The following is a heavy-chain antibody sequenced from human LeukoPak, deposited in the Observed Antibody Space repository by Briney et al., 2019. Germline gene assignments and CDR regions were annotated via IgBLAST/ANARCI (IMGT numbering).Heavy chain of an antibody. CDR3: ARTILRFTGEFDI. V-gene: IGHV4-30-4*01. Sequence: SQTLSLTCTVSVGSISSGDYYWSWIRQPPGKGLEWIGYIYYSGSTYYNPSLKSRVTISVDTSKNQFSLKLSSVTAADTAVYYCARTILRFTGEFDIWGQGTMVTVSS. CDR2: IYYSGST. D-gene: IGHD1-26*01. J-gene: IGHJ3*02. CDR1: VGSISSGDYY.